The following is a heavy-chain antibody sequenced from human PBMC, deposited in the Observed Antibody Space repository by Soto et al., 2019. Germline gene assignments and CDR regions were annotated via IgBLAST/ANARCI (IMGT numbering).Heavy chain of an antibody. CDR3: ARDPVVSPGEDIVVVVAASFDY. Sequence: EVQLVESGGGLVKPGGSLRLSCAASGFTFSSYSMNWVRQAPGKGLEWVSSISSSSSYIYYADSVKGRFTISRDNAKNSLYLQMNSLRAEDTAVYYCARDPVVSPGEDIVVVVAASFDYWGQGTLVTVSS. V-gene: IGHV3-21*01. D-gene: IGHD2-15*01. CDR2: ISSSSSYI. CDR1: GFTFSSYS. J-gene: IGHJ4*02.